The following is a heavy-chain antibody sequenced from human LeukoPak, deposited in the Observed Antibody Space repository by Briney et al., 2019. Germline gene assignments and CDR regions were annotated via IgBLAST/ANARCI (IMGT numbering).Heavy chain of an antibody. V-gene: IGHV3-30*18. Sequence: GGSLRLSCAASAFTFSRYGMHWVRQAPGKGLEWVALISYDGSDKNYADSVRGRFTISRDNSKNTLFLQMNSLRAEDSALYYCAKEGTYSDILTGYSYFDYWGQGTLVTVSS. CDR1: AFTFSRYG. D-gene: IGHD3-9*01. CDR3: AKEGTYSDILTGYSYFDY. J-gene: IGHJ4*02. CDR2: ISYDGSDK.